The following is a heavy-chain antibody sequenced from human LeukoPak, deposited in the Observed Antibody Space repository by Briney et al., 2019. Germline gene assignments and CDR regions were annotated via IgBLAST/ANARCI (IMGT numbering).Heavy chain of an antibody. D-gene: IGHD2-15*01. CDR3: ARDLLYCSGGSCYYYFDY. V-gene: IGHV3-74*01. CDR2: INSDGSST. Sequence: GGSLRLSCAASGFTFSSYAMSWVRQAPGKGLVWVSRINSDGSSTSYADSVKGRFTISRDNAKNTLYLQMNSLRAEDTAVYYCARDLLYCSGGSCYYYFDYWGQGTLVTVSS. CDR1: GFTFSSYA. J-gene: IGHJ4*02.